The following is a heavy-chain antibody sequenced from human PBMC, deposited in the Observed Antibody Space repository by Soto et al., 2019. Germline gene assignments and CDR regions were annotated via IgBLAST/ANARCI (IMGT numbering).Heavy chain of an antibody. CDR2: FRTSGDGGTT. J-gene: IGHJ4*02. CDR3: AKDALAYYDFWS. D-gene: IGHD3-3*01. Sequence: GGSLRLSCAASGFTFSSYSMSWVRQAPGKGLEWVSGFRTSGDGGTTYYADSVKGRFTISRDNSKNTLYLQMNSLRAEDTAIYYCAKDALAYYDFWSWGQGTLVTVSS. V-gene: IGHV3-23*01. CDR1: GFTFSSYS.